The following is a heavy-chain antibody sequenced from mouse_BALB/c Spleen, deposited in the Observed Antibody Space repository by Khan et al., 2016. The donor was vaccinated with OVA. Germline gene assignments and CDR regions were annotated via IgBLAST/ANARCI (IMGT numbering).Heavy chain of an antibody. CDR3: ARAGYGSFAY. CDR1: GYTFTSYY. CDR2: IFPGNVNS. J-gene: IGHJ3*01. V-gene: IGHV1S56*01. D-gene: IGHD2-10*02. Sequence: QVQLQQSGPELVKPGASVRISCKASGYTFTSYYIHWVKQRPGQGLEWIGWIFPGNVNSNYNERFKGKATLTADKSSSTAYMQHSSLTSEDSAVYFCARAGYGSFAYWGQGTLVTVSA.